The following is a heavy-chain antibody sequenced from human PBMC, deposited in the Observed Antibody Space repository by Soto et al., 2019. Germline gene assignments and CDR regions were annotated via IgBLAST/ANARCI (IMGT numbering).Heavy chain of an antibody. CDR3: ATIIVVTSPFDY. V-gene: IGHV3-23*01. D-gene: IGHD2-21*01. CDR2: ISGSGGST. J-gene: IGHJ4*02. CDR1: GFTFSNYG. Sequence: GGSLRLSCGGSGFTFSNYGMTWVRQAPGKGLEWVSAISGSGGSTFYADSLKGRFTVSRDNAKNVVYLQMNSLRAEDTAVYYCATIIVVTSPFDYWGQGTVVTVSS.